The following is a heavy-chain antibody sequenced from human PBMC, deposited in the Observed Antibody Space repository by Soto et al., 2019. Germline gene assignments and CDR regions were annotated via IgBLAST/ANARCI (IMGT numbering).Heavy chain of an antibody. Sequence: ASVKVSCKASGYTFTGYYMHWVRQAPGQGLEWMGWINPNSGGTNYAQKFQGWVTMTRDTSISTAYMELSRLRSDDTAVYYCARLRSPAGLGDYVVFDAFDIWGQGTMVTVSS. CDR1: GYTFTGYY. D-gene: IGHD4-17*01. CDR3: ARLRSPAGLGDYVVFDAFDI. J-gene: IGHJ3*02. CDR2: INPNSGGT. V-gene: IGHV1-2*04.